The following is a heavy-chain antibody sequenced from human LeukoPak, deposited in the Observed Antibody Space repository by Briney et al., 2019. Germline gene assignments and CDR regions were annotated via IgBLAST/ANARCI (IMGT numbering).Heavy chain of an antibody. D-gene: IGHD3-22*01. Sequence: GGSLRLSCAASGFTFSDYYMSWIRQAPGKGLEWVSYISSSGSTIYYADSVKGRSTISRDNAKNSLYLQMNSLRAEDTAVYYCARDYYDSSGDYFDYWGQGTLVTVSS. CDR2: ISSSGSTI. V-gene: IGHV3-11*01. CDR1: GFTFSDYY. CDR3: ARDYYDSSGDYFDY. J-gene: IGHJ4*02.